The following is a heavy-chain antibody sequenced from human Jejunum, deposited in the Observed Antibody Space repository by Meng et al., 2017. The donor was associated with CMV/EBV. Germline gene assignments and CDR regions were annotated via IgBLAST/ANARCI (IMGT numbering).Heavy chain of an antibody. CDR2: ISSDGNNH. D-gene: IGHD3-16*01. Sequence: SGFAFRGFFLHWFRQAPGKGPEWVALISSDGNNHYYADSVKGRFTISRDNSKNTLYLQMNSLRPEDTAVYYCAGFSGFDYNYFSLNRWGQGTLVTVSS. V-gene: IGHV3-30-3*01. CDR1: GFAFRGFF. CDR3: AGFSGFDYNYFSLNR. J-gene: IGHJ4*02.